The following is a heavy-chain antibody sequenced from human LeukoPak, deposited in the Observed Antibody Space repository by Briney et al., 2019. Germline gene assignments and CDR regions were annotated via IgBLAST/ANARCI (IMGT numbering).Heavy chain of an antibody. CDR3: AGDSRDYYYYGMDV. CDR1: GGSISSYY. J-gene: IGHJ6*02. Sequence: SETLSLTCTVSGGSISSYYWSWIRQPAGKGLEWIGRIYTSGSTNYNPSLKSRVTMSVDTSKNQFSLKLSSVTAADTAVYYCAGDSRDYYYYGMDVWAQGTTVTVSS. V-gene: IGHV4-4*07. CDR2: IYTSGST.